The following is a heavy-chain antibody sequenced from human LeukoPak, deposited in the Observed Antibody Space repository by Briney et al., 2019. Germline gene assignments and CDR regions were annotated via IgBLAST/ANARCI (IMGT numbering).Heavy chain of an antibody. D-gene: IGHD6-13*01. CDR2: ISGTSGST. Sequence: TGGSLRLSCAASGFTFNSDAMSWVRQPPGKGLEWVSVISGTSGSTYYADSVKGRFTISRDNSKNTLYLEMNSLRAEDTAVYYCAKGLTGGEYSSSWFDYWGQGTLVTVSS. CDR1: GFTFNSDA. J-gene: IGHJ4*02. V-gene: IGHV3-23*01. CDR3: AKGLTGGEYSSSWFDY.